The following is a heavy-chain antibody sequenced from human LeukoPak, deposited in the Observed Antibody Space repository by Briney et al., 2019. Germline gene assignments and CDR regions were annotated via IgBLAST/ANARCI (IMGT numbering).Heavy chain of an antibody. Sequence: PGGSPRLSCAASGFTFRSYGMSWVRQAPGKGLEWVSAISGSGGSTYYADSVKGRFTISRDNSKNTLYLQMNSLRAEDTAVYYCAKRAGDYGDYYYYYMDVWGKGTTVTISS. CDR2: ISGSGGST. CDR3: AKRAGDYGDYYYYYMDV. CDR1: GFTFRSYG. D-gene: IGHD4-17*01. V-gene: IGHV3-23*01. J-gene: IGHJ6*03.